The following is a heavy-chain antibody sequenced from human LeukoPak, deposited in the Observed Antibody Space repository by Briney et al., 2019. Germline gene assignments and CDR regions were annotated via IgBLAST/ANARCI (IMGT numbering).Heavy chain of an antibody. CDR3: AKSGYNRFDY. J-gene: IGHJ4*02. Sequence: GGSLRLSCAASGYTFSSYAMSWVRQAPGKGLEWVSGISGRGDSTQYKDSVKGRFTISRDNSKNTLYLQMNSLRAEDTAVYYCAKSGYNRFDYWGQGTLVTVSS. D-gene: IGHD5-24*01. V-gene: IGHV3-23*01. CDR2: ISGRGDST. CDR1: GYTFSSYA.